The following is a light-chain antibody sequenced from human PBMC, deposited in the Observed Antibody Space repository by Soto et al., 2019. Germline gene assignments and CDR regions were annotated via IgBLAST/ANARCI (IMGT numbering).Light chain of an antibody. CDR1: QSVSKNF. V-gene: IGKV3-20*01. CDR2: GAS. CDR3: QQSDTFPPT. Sequence: EIVLTQSPGTLSLSPGERATLSCRASQSVSKNFLAWYQQKPGQAPRLLISGASNRATGIPDRFSGSGSGTDFTLTISSLQPEDFAMYFCQQSDTFPPTFGGGTKVAIK. J-gene: IGKJ4*01.